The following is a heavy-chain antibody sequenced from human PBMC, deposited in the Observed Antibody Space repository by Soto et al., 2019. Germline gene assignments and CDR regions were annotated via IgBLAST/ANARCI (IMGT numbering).Heavy chain of an antibody. V-gene: IGHV3-23*01. CDR3: AKDAYYYDSISRFDY. Sequence: PGGSLRLSCAASGFTFRSYAMSWVRQAPGKGLEWVSGISGSGGSTYYADSVKGRFTISRDNSKNTLYLQMNSLRAEDTAVYYCAKDAYYYDSISRFDYWGQGTLVTVSS. J-gene: IGHJ4*02. CDR1: GFTFRSYA. CDR2: ISGSGGST. D-gene: IGHD3-22*01.